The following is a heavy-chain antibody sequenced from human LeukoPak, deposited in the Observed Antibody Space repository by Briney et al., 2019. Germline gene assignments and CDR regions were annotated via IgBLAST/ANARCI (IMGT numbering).Heavy chain of an antibody. V-gene: IGHV3-23*01. CDR1: GITLSNYG. D-gene: IGHD4-17*01. CDR3: AKEYENGDFPPAFDI. CDR2: ISGSGGST. Sequence: GGSLRLSCAVSGITLSNYGMSWVRLAPGKGLEWVSAISGSGGSTYYADSVKGRFTISRDNSKNTLYLQMNSLRAEDTAVYYCAKEYENGDFPPAFDIWGQGTMVTVSS. J-gene: IGHJ3*02.